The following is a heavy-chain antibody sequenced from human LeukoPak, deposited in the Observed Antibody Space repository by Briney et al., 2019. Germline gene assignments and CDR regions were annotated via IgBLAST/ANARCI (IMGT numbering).Heavy chain of an antibody. CDR2: IYPGDSDT. V-gene: IGHV5-51*01. CDR1: GSSFTSYW. D-gene: IGHD6-6*01. J-gene: IGHJ6*03. Sequence: PGASLQISCKGSGSSFTSYWIGWGRQLPGKGLEWMGIIYPGDSDTSYSPSFQGQVTISADKSISTAHLQWSSLKASDTAMYYCARRVAARRGDYMDVWGKGTTVTVSS. CDR3: ARRVAARRGDYMDV.